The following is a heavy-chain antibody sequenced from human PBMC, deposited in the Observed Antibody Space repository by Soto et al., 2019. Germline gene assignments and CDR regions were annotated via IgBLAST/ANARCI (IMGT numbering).Heavy chain of an antibody. Sequence: GGSLRLSCAASGFTFSSYAMSWVRQAPGKGLEWVSAISGSGGSTYYADSVKGRFTISRDNSKNTLYLQMNSLRAGDTAVYYCAKLKYIVVVPAAPDYWGQGTLVTVSS. D-gene: IGHD2-2*01. CDR2: ISGSGGST. CDR3: AKLKYIVVVPAAPDY. V-gene: IGHV3-23*01. CDR1: GFTFSSYA. J-gene: IGHJ4*02.